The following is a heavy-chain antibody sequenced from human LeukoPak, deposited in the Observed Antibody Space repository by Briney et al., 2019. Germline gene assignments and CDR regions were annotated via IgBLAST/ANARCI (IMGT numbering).Heavy chain of an antibody. V-gene: IGHV3-48*01. Sequence: SGGSLRLSCAASGFTFSSYSMNWVRQAPGKGLEWVSYITSSSSTIYYADSVKGRFTISRDNAKNSLYLQMNSLRAEDTAVYYCAREDLAAAGTTFDYWGQGTLVTVSS. D-gene: IGHD6-13*01. CDR1: GFTFSSYS. CDR2: ITSSSSTI. J-gene: IGHJ4*02. CDR3: AREDLAAAGTTFDY.